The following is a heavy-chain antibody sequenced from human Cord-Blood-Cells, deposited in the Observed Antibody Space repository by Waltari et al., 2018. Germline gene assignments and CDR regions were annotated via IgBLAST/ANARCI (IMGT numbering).Heavy chain of an antibody. V-gene: IGHV3-33*01. CDR1: GSTFSSFG. Sequence: QVQLVEAGGGVVQPGGSLRPSGAALGSTFSSFGMTGVGQAPGKGLEWVAVIWYDGSNKYYADSVKGRFTISRDNSKNTLYLQMNSLRAEDTAVYYCARDRLSFDWLLFDYWGQGTLVTVSS. J-gene: IGHJ4*02. CDR3: ARDRLSFDWLLFDY. CDR2: IWYDGSNK. D-gene: IGHD3-9*01.